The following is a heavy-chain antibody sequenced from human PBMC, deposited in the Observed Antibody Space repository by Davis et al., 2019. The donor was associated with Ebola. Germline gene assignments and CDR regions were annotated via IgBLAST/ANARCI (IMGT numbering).Heavy chain of an antibody. CDR2: TYYTSKWYN. V-gene: IGHV6-1*01. J-gene: IGHJ4*02. D-gene: IGHD2-21*01. Sequence: HSQTLSLTCAISGDSVSSNSAAWNWIRQSPSRGLEWLGRTYYTSKWYNDYALSVKSRITINPDTSKNQFSLQLNSVTPEDTAVYFCARLVWTPKGFDSWGQGTLVTVSS. CDR1: GDSVSSNSAA. CDR3: ARLVWTPKGFDS.